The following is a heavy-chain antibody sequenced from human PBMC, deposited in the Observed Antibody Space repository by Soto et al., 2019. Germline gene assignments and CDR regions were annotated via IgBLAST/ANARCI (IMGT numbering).Heavy chain of an antibody. J-gene: IGHJ4*02. CDR1: GGSFTFSGYY. V-gene: IGHV4-34*01. Sequence: QVQLQQGGAGLLKPSETLSLTCTVYGGSFTFSGYYWSWIRQPPGKGLEWIGEINHSGTTNYNPSLESRVTISLDTSKDQFSLDLTSVTAADTAVYYCVRGRILRLRFGDFDSWGQGTLVTVSS. CDR3: VRGRILRLRFGDFDS. CDR2: INHSGTT. D-gene: IGHD5-12*01.